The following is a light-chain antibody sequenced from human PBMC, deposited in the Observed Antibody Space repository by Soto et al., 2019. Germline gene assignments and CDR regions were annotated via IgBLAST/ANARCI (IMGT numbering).Light chain of an antibody. Sequence: QSVLTQPASVSGSPGQSITISCSGTSSDVGRYNAVSWYQQHPGKVPQLMIYDVSIRPSGISDRFSASKSGNMASLTISGPQAEDEADYYCSSYTVSGSYVFGTGTKVTVL. J-gene: IGLJ1*01. V-gene: IGLV2-14*03. CDR1: SSDVGRYNA. CDR3: SSYTVSGSYV. CDR2: DVS.